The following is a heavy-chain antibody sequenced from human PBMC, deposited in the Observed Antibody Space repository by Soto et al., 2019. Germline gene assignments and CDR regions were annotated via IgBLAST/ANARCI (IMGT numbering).Heavy chain of an antibody. CDR2: ISSSSSVI. D-gene: IGHD7-27*01. J-gene: IGHJ6*03. CDR1: GFIFSDCA. CDR3: ARDLSWGSNWYYYMDV. V-gene: IGHV3-48*01. Sequence: EVQLVESGGGLVQPGGSPRLSCATSGFIFSDCAMNWVRQAPGKGLEWVSYISSSSSVIDYADSVKGRFTVSRDNARNSLYLQMNSLRAEDTAVYYCARDLSWGSNWYYYMDVWGKGTTVTVSS.